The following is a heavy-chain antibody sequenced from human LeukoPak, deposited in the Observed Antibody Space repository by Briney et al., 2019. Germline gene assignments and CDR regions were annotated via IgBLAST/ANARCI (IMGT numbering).Heavy chain of an antibody. J-gene: IGHJ3*02. Sequence: GASVKVSCKASGYTFTSYYMHWVRQAPGQGLEWMGIINPSGGSTTYAQKFQGRVTMTRDMSTSTVYMELSSLRSEDTAVYYCARDGYDRSPSGAFDIWGQGTMVTVSS. CDR1: GYTFTSYY. CDR3: ARDGYDRSPSGAFDI. V-gene: IGHV1-46*01. CDR2: INPSGGST. D-gene: IGHD3-22*01.